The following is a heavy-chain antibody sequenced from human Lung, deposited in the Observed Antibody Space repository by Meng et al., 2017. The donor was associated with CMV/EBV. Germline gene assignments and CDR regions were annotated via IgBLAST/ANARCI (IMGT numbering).Heavy chain of an antibody. CDR1: GFTFRTYC. CDR3: ARDSQSYGYWAARWPDH. J-gene: IGHJ4*02. CDR2: LRYDGNNK. D-gene: IGHD3-16*01. V-gene: IGHV3-30*02. Sequence: GEXXKISCAASGFTFRTYCMHWVRQAPGKGLEWVAFLRYDGNNKQHIDSVKGRFTISRDNSKQTVFLQLTNVTEEDTGHYYCARDSQSYGYWAARWPDHWXQGTLVTVSS.